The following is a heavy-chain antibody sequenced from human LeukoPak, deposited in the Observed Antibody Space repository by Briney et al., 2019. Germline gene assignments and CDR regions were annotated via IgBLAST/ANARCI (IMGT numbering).Heavy chain of an antibody. CDR1: GGTFSSYT. V-gene: IGHV1-69*01. CDR3: ARGAARPSQYFQH. Sequence: GSSVKVSCKASGGTFSSYTISWVRQAPGQGLEWMGGIIPIFGTANYAQKFQGRVTITADESTSTAYMELSSLRSEDTAVYYCARGAARPSQYFQHWGQGTLVTVSS. CDR2: IIPIFGTA. J-gene: IGHJ1*01. D-gene: IGHD6-6*01.